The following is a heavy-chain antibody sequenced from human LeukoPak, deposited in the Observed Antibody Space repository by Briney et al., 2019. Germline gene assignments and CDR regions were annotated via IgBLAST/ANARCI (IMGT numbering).Heavy chain of an antibody. CDR3: ARIASIAVAGMLGVHWYFDL. CDR1: GGSITSPSYY. V-gene: IGHV4-61*02. D-gene: IGHD6-19*01. CDR2: MYTSGST. J-gene: IGHJ2*01. Sequence: SETLSLTCTVSGGSITSPSYYWSWIRQPAGTGLEWIGRMYTSGSTNYNPSLKSRVTMSVDTSKNQFSLKLSSVTAADTAVYYCARIASIAVAGMLGVHWYFDLWGRGTLVTVSS.